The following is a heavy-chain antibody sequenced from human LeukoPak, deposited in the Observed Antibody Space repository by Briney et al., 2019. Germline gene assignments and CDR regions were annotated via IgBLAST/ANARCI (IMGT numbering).Heavy chain of an antibody. CDR2: IRYDGSNK. Sequence: PGGSLRLSCAASGFTFSSYGMHWVRQAPGKGLEWVAFIRYDGSNKYYADSVKGRFTISRGNSKNTLYLQMNSLRAEDTAVYYCAKDSQYQLLWTFDYWGQGTLVTVSS. V-gene: IGHV3-30*02. CDR3: AKDSQYQLLWTFDY. J-gene: IGHJ4*02. CDR1: GFTFSSYG. D-gene: IGHD2-2*01.